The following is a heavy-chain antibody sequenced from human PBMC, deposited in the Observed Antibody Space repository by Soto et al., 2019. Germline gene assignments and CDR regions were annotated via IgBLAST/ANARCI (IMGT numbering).Heavy chain of an antibody. V-gene: IGHV4-39*01. CDR3: ARQESTPSYDFWSGYPRGGMDV. CDR1: GGSISSSSYY. CDR2: IYYSGST. Sequence: KSSETLSLTCTVSGGSISSSSYYWGWIRQPPGKGLEWIGSIYYSGSTYYNPSLKSRVTISVDTSKNQFSLKLSSVTAADTAVYYCARQESTPSYDFWSGYPRGGMDVWGQGTTVIVSS. D-gene: IGHD3-3*01. J-gene: IGHJ6*02.